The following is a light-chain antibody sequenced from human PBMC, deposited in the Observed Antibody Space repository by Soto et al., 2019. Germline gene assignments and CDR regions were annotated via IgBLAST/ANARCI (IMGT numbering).Light chain of an antibody. CDR1: QSVSTN. Sequence: EILMTQSPASLSVSPGENATLSCRASQSVSTNLVWYQQKLGQAPRLLIYGASSRATGIPDRFSGSGSGTDFTLTISRLEPEDFSVYYCHQYGTAPLTFGPGTKVDIK. CDR3: HQYGTAPLT. V-gene: IGKV3-20*01. CDR2: GAS. J-gene: IGKJ3*01.